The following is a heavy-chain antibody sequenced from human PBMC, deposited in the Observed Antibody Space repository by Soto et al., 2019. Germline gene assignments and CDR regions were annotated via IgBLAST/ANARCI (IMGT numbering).Heavy chain of an antibody. CDR2: IYWNDDK. D-gene: IGHD3-22*01. Sequence: QITLKESGPTLVKPTQTLTLTCTFSGFSLSTSGVGVGWIRQPPGKALEWLALIYWNDDKRYSPSLKSRLTITKDTSKNRVVLTITNMDPVDTATYYCARGIDYYDSSGRFFDYWGQGTLVTVSS. J-gene: IGHJ4*02. CDR3: ARGIDYYDSSGRFFDY. CDR1: GFSLSTSGVG. V-gene: IGHV2-5*01.